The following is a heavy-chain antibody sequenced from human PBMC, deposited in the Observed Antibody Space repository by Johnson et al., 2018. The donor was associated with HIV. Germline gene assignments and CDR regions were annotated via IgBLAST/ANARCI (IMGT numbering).Heavy chain of an antibody. J-gene: IGHJ3*02. V-gene: IGHV3-20*04. CDR1: GFTYDDYG. D-gene: IGHD6-6*01. CDR2: INWNGGST. CDR3: ARVTGGYYSSSFGNAFDI. Sequence: EVQVVESGGGVVRPGGSLRLSCAASGFTYDDYGMSWVRQAPGKGLEWVSGINWNGGSTGYADFVKGRFTISRDNAKNSLYLQMNSLKAEDTALYYCARVTGGYYSSSFGNAFDIWGQGTMVTVSS.